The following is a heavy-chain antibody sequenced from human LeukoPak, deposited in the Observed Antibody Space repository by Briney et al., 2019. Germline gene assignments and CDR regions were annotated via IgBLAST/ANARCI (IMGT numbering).Heavy chain of an antibody. CDR1: GFTFSSHA. Sequence: GGSLRLSCAASGFTFSSHAMHWVRQAPGKGLEWVAAISRDGSNKYYADSVTGRFTISRDNSKNTLYLQVNSLKTEDSAVYYWASLQPGVRITEVFDHGGQGTQVTVSS. J-gene: IGHJ4*02. CDR2: ISRDGSNK. D-gene: IGHD1-14*01. V-gene: IGHV3-30*04. CDR3: ASLQPGVRITEVFDH.